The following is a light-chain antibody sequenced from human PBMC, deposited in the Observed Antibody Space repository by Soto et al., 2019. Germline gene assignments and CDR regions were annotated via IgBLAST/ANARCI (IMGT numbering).Light chain of an antibody. CDR2: GAS. CDR1: QSVSNNF. V-gene: IGKV3-20*01. J-gene: IGKJ5*01. CDR3: QQYGNSPIT. Sequence: EIVLTQSPGTLSLSPGERVTLSCRASQSVSNNFLAWYQQKPGQAPRLLIYGASSRATGIPDRFSGSGSGTDFTLSINRLEPEDFAVYYCQQYGNSPITFGQGTRLEIK.